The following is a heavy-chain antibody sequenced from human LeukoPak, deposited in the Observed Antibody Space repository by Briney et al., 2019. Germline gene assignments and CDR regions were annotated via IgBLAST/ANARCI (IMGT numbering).Heavy chain of an antibody. CDR1: GFTFSSYW. D-gene: IGHD1-26*01. Sequence: PGGSLRLSCAASGFTFSSYWMNWVRQAPGKGLEWVAVISYDGSNKYYADSVKGRFTISRDNSKNTLYLQMNSLRTEDTAVYYCAKGRVGANGYYYYGMDVWGQGTTVTVSS. J-gene: IGHJ6*02. CDR3: AKGRVGANGYYYYGMDV. CDR2: ISYDGSNK. V-gene: IGHV3-30*18.